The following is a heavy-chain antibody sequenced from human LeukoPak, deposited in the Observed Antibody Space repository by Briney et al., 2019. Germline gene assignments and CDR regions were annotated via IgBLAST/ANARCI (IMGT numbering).Heavy chain of an antibody. CDR3: ARDYGVGGRLFDY. CDR2: IYYSGST. Sequence: PSETLSLTCTVSGGSISSYYWSWIRQPPGKGLEWIGYIYYSGSTNYNPSLKSRVTISVDTSKNQFSLKLSSVTPEDTAVYYCARDYGVGGRLFDYWGQGTLVTVSS. CDR1: GGSISSYY. V-gene: IGHV4-59*12. D-gene: IGHD2-15*01. J-gene: IGHJ4*02.